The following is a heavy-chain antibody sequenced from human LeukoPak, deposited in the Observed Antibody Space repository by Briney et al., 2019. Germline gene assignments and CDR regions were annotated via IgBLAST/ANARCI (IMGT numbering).Heavy chain of an antibody. Sequence: KRSETLSLTCTVTGGSTSSYYWSWIRQPPGKGLEWIGYIYYSGSTNYNPSLKSRVTISIDTSKNQVSLKVSSVTAADTAVYYCARHPQIAVTGTGGMDVWGQGTTVTVSS. CDR3: ARHPQIAVTGTGGMDV. CDR2: IYYSGST. V-gene: IGHV4-59*08. J-gene: IGHJ6*02. D-gene: IGHD6-19*01. CDR1: GGSTSSYY.